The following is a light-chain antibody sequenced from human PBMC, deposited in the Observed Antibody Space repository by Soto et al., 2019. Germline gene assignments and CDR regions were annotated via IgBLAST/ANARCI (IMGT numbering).Light chain of an antibody. Sequence: EIVMTQSPATLSVSPGDTATLSCRASQSIGSNLAWYHQRPGQAPRLLIHGASTRAPGIPARFSASGSGTVFTLTISSLQSEDFAVYYCQQYDTFPSLTFGGGTKVEIK. J-gene: IGKJ4*01. CDR2: GAS. V-gene: IGKV3-15*01. CDR1: QSIGSN. CDR3: QQYDTFPSLT.